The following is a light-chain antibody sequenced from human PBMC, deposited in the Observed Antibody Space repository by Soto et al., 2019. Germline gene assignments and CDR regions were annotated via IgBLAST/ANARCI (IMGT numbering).Light chain of an antibody. CDR2: GAS. J-gene: IGKJ4*01. Sequence: ILLTQSPGTLSLSPGERATLSCRASQSVSSSYLAWYQQKPGQAPRLLIYGASSRATGIPDRFSGSGSGTDFTLTISSLQAEDFATYYCPQIRSYPSSFCGVSKVDFK. CDR1: QSVSSSY. V-gene: IGKV3-20*01. CDR3: PQIRSYPSS.